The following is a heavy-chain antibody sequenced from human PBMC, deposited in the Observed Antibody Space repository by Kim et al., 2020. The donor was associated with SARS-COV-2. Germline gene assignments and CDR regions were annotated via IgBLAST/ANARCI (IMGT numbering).Heavy chain of an antibody. CDR2: IGVTGDT. V-gene: IGHV3-13*01. Sequence: GGSLRLSCAASGFTFSNYDFHWVRQTTGRGLEWVSAIGVTGDTYYADSVKGRFTISRENAKNSLYLQMNSLRVGDTAVYYCAREFCGNIPCGGGYYFDLWGRGTLVTVSS. CDR1: GFTFSNYD. D-gene: IGHD3-16*01. J-gene: IGHJ2*01. CDR3: AREFCGNIPCGGGYYFDL.